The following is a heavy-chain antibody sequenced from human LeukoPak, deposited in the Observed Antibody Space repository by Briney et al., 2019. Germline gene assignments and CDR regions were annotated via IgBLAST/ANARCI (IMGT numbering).Heavy chain of an antibody. V-gene: IGHV4-34*01. CDR1: GGSFSGYY. Sequence: SEALSLTCAVYGGSFSGYYWSWIRQPPGKGVEWVGEINHSGSTNYTPSLKSRVTISVDTSKIQLSLKLSSVTAADTAVYYCARAYYDSSGYPAYYYYYYGRDVWGQETTVPVPS. J-gene: IGHJ6*02. CDR2: INHSGST. D-gene: IGHD3-22*01. CDR3: ARAYYDSSGYPAYYYYYYGRDV.